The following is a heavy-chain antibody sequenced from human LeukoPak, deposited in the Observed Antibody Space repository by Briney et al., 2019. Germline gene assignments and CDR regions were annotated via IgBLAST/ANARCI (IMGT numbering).Heavy chain of an antibody. J-gene: IGHJ4*02. CDR3: AKRGVVSRVILVGFHKEAYYFDS. D-gene: IGHD3-22*01. Sequence: QPGGSLRLSCAVSGVTLSNYGMTWVRQAPGKGLEWVAGISGSGGSTNYADSVKGRFTISRDNPKNTLYLQMNSPRAEDTAMYFCAKRGVVSRVILVGFHKEAYYFDSWGQGALVTVSS. CDR2: ISGSGGST. V-gene: IGHV3-23*01. CDR1: GVTLSNYG.